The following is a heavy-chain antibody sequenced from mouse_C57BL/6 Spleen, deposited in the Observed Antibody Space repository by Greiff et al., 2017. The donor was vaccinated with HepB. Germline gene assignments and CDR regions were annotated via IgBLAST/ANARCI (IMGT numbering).Heavy chain of an antibody. D-gene: IGHD2-12*01. CDR2: ISYDGSN. CDR3: ARERRQGYAMDY. V-gene: IGHV3-6*01. Sequence: EVKLQESGPGLVKPSQSLSLTCSVTGYSITSGYYWNWIRQFPGNKLEWMGYISYDGSNNYNPSLKNRISITRDTSKNQFFLKLNSVTTEDTATYYCARERRQGYAMDYWGQGTSVTVSS. J-gene: IGHJ4*01. CDR1: GYSITSGYY.